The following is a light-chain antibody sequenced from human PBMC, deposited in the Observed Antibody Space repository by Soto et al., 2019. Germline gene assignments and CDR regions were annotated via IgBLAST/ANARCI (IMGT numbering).Light chain of an antibody. CDR2: KAT. V-gene: IGKV1-5*03. CDR1: QSISSW. CDR3: HQYNSYRRT. J-gene: IGKJ1*01. Sequence: DIQMTQSPSTLSASVGDRVTITCRASQSISSWLAWYQQKPGKAPKLLIYKATSLESGVTSRFSGRGSGTEFTLTISSLQPDDFANYYCHQYNSYRRTFGQGTKVEIK.